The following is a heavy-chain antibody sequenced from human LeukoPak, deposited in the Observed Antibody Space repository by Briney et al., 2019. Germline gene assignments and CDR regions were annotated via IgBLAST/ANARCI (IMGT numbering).Heavy chain of an antibody. CDR1: GFTFSSYA. D-gene: IGHD3-3*01. Sequence: GGSLRLSCAASGFTFSSYAMSWVRQAPVKGLEWVSAISGSGGSTYYADSVKGRFTISRDNSKNTLYLQMNSLRAEDTAVYYCAKTGIWSGYYYYYGMDVWGQGTTVTVSS. CDR2: ISGSGGST. J-gene: IGHJ6*02. CDR3: AKTGIWSGYYYYYGMDV. V-gene: IGHV3-23*01.